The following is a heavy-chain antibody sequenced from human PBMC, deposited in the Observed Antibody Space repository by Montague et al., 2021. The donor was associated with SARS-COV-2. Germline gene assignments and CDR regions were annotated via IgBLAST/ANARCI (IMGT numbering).Heavy chain of an antibody. Sequence: SETLSLTCTVSGGSISSSSSYWGWIRQPPGRGLEWIGGMSYSGSTYYNPSLKSRVTISVDTSTNQFSLNLNSVTAADTAVYYCARDLRRGFDPWGQGTLVTVSS. V-gene: IGHV4-39*07. CDR3: ARDLRRGFDP. CDR2: MSYSGST. D-gene: IGHD3-10*01. CDR1: GGSISSSSSY. J-gene: IGHJ5*02.